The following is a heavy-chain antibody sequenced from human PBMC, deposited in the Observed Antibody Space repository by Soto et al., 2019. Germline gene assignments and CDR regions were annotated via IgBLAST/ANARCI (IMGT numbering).Heavy chain of an antibody. CDR1: GFTFSSYA. D-gene: IGHD4-17*01. J-gene: IGHJ4*02. CDR3: ARDRDYGELFDY. CDR2: ISYDGSNK. V-gene: IGHV3-30-3*01. Sequence: GGSLRLSCAASGFTFSSYAMHWVRQAPGKGLEWVAVISYDGSNKYYADSVKGRFTISRDNSKNTLYLQMNSLRAEDTAVYYCARDRDYGELFDYWGQGTLVTVSS.